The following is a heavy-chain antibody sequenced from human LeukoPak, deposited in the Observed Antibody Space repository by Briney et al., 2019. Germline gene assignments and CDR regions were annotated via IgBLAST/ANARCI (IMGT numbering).Heavy chain of an antibody. CDR2: IYTSGST. CDR1: GGSISSYY. J-gene: IGHJ6*02. Sequence: SETLSLTCTVSGGSISSYYWSWIRQPAGKGLEWIGRIYTSGSTNYNPSLKSRVTMSVDTSKNQFSLKLSSVTAADTAVYYCASGKYDFWSGYGQDYYYGMDVWGQGTTVTVSS. CDR3: ASGKYDFWSGYGQDYYYGMDV. V-gene: IGHV4-4*07. D-gene: IGHD3-3*01.